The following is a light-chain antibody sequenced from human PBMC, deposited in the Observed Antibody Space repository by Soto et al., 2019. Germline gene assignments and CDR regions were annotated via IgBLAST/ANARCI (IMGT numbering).Light chain of an antibody. Sequence: QSVLTQRPSASGTPGQRVTISCSGSSSNIGSNYVYWYQQLPGTAPKLLIYRNNQRPSGVPDRFSGSKSGTSAALAISGLRSEDEADYYCAAWDDSLSGPDVFGTGTKLTVL. V-gene: IGLV1-47*01. J-gene: IGLJ1*01. CDR3: AAWDDSLSGPDV. CDR2: RNN. CDR1: SSNIGSNY.